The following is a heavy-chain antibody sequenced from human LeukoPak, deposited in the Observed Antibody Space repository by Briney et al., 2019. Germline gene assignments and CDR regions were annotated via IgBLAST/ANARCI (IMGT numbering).Heavy chain of an antibody. CDR3: AKDITTVTTLFDY. V-gene: IGHV3-9*01. CDR2: ISWNSGSI. D-gene: IGHD4-17*01. CDR1: GFTFDDYA. J-gene: IGHJ4*02. Sequence: PGGSLRLSCAASGFTFDDYAMHWVRQAPGKGLEWVSGISWNSGSIGYADSVKGRFTISRDNAKNSLYLQMNSLRAEDTALYYCAKDITTVTTLFDYWGQGTLVTVSS.